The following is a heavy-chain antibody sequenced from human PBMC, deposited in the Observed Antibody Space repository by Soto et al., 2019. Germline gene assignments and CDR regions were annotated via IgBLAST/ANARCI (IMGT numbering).Heavy chain of an antibody. CDR1: GGTLSNYA. CDR2: IIPIFVTP. Sequence: QVQLVQSGAEVKKPGSSVKVSCKASGGTLSNYAISWVRQAPGQGLEWMGGIIPIFVTPNYAQKFQGRVAIIEDESTSTAYMEMSSLRSDDTAVYYCARVPDDYGDYGYYWGQGTLVTVSS. J-gene: IGHJ4*02. CDR3: ARVPDDYGDYGYY. D-gene: IGHD4-17*01. V-gene: IGHV1-69*01.